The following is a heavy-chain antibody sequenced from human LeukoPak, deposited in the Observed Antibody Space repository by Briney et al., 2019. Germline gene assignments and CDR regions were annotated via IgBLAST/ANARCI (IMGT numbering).Heavy chain of an antibody. Sequence: KPSETLSLTCAVYGGSFSGYYWSWIRQPPGKGLEWIGEINHSGSTNYNPSLKSRVTISVDTSKNQFSLKLSSVTAADTAVYYCARVRRYYDSSGFDYWGQGTLVTVSP. V-gene: IGHV4-34*01. J-gene: IGHJ4*02. CDR3: ARVRRYYDSSGFDY. CDR2: INHSGST. CDR1: GGSFSGYY. D-gene: IGHD3-22*01.